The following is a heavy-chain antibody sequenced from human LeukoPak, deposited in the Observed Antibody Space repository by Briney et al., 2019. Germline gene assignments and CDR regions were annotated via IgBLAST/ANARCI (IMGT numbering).Heavy chain of an antibody. V-gene: IGHV1-24*01. CDR2: FDPEDGEA. CDR3: ATLSMSKQQLSEY. CDR1: GYTLTELS. J-gene: IGHJ4*02. Sequence: ASVKVSCKVSGYTLTELSMHWVRQAPGKGLEWMGGFDPEDGEAIYAQKFQGRVTMTEDTSTDTAYMELSSLRSEDTAVYYCATLSMSKQQLSEYWGQGTLVTVSS. D-gene: IGHD6-13*01.